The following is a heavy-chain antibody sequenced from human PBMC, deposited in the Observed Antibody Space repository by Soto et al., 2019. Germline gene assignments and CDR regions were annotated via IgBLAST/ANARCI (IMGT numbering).Heavy chain of an antibody. J-gene: IGHJ5*02. CDR1: GFTFGDYN. V-gene: IGHV3-49*04. D-gene: IGHD2-8*01. CDR3: TAESVCINGVCYPDP. CDR2: IRSKAHGGKT. Sequence: GGSLRLSCTASGFTFGDYNMSWVRQAAGKGLEWVGFIRSKAHGGKTEYAASVKGRFTISRDDSKSIAYLQSNSLKTEDTGVYYCTAESVCINGVCYPDPWGQGT.